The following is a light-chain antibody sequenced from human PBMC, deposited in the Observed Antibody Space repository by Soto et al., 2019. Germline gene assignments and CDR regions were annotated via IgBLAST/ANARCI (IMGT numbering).Light chain of an antibody. CDR3: HQYGSSPLT. J-gene: IGKJ5*01. CDR1: QSVSSSY. CDR2: GAS. Sequence: EIVLTQSPGTLSLSPGERATLSCRASQSVSSSYLAWYQQKPGQAPRVLIYGASSRATGTPDRFSGSGSGTDFTLTISRLEPEDFAVYYCHQYGSSPLTFGQGTRLDIK. V-gene: IGKV3-20*01.